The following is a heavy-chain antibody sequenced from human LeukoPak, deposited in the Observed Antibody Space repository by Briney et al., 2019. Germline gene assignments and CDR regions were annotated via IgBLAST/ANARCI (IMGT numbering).Heavy chain of an antibody. V-gene: IGHV3-21*01. CDR2: ISSSSSYI. CDR1: GFTFSSYS. D-gene: IGHD3-10*01. Sequence: GGSLRLSCAASGFTFSSYSMNWVRQAPGKGLEWVSSISSSSSYIYYADSVKGRFTISRDNAKNSLYLQMNSLRAEDTAVYYCARTFNYGSGSHWFDPWGQGTLVTVSS. J-gene: IGHJ5*02. CDR3: ARTFNYGSGSHWFDP.